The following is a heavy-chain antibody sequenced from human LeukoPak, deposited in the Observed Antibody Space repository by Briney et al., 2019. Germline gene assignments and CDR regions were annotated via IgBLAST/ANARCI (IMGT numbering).Heavy chain of an antibody. CDR3: AREITPLAGYDALDI. CDR1: GYTFTSYY. D-gene: IGHD2-15*01. CDR2: INPSGGST. Sequence: GASVKVSCKASGYTFTSYYMHWVRQAPGQGLEWMGIINPSGGSTSYAQKFQGRVTMTRDTSTSTVYMELSSLRSEDTAVYYCAREITPLAGYDALDIWGQGTMVTVSS. J-gene: IGHJ3*02. V-gene: IGHV1-46*01.